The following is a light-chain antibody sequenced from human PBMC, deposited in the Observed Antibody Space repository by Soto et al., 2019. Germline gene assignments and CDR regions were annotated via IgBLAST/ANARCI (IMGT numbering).Light chain of an antibody. V-gene: IGKV3-20*01. CDR1: QSVFSSY. CDR3: QQYGDLPIT. Sequence: EIVLTQSPGTLSLSPGERATLSFRASQSVFSSYVAWYQQKPGQAPRLLIDGASSRATGIPDRFSGSGSGTDFTLTISRLEPEDFAVYYCQQYGDLPITFGQGTRLEIK. CDR2: GAS. J-gene: IGKJ5*01.